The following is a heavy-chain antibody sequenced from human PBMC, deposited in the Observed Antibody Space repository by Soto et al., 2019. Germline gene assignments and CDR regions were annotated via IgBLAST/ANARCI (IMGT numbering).Heavy chain of an antibody. CDR1: GFTFSSYS. CDR2: ISSSSSTI. J-gene: IGHJ6*02. D-gene: IGHD5-18*01. Sequence: EVQLVESGGGLVQPGGSLRLSCAASGFTFSSYSMHWVRQAPGKGLEWVSYISSSSSTIYYADSVKGRFTISRDNAKNSLYLQMNSLRDEDTAVYYCARDLAAMVSYYYGMDVWGQGTTVTVSS. CDR3: ARDLAAMVSYYYGMDV. V-gene: IGHV3-48*02.